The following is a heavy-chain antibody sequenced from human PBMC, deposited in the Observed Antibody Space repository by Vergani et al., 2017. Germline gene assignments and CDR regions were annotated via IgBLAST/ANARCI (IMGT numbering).Heavy chain of an antibody. V-gene: IGHV3-30-3*01. CDR3: ARGYGDYHFDY. Sequence: QVQLVESGGGVVQPGRSLRLSCAASGFTFSSYAMHWVRQAPGKGLEWVAVISYDGSNKYYADSVKGRFTISRDNAKNSLYLQMNSLRAEDTAVYYCARGYGDYHFDYWGQGTLVTVSS. D-gene: IGHD4-17*01. J-gene: IGHJ4*02. CDR2: ISYDGSNK. CDR1: GFTFSSYA.